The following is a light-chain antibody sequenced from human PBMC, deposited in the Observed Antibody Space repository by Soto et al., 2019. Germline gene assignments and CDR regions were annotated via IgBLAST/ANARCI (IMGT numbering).Light chain of an antibody. J-gene: IGLJ2*01. CDR2: EVS. Sequence: QSALTQPPFASGSPGQSVTISCTGASSDVGGYNFVSWYQHHPGKAPKVIIYEVSKRPSGVPDRFSGSKSGNTASLTVSGLQAEDEAVYYCSSFAGSRNVNVFGGGTKVTVL. V-gene: IGLV2-8*01. CDR3: SSFAGSRNVNV. CDR1: SSDVGGYNF.